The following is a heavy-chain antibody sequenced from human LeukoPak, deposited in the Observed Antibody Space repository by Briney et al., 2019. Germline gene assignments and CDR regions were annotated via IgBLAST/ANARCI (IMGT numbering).Heavy chain of an antibody. CDR3: ASPRTDYDFDY. V-gene: IGHV3-21*01. CDR1: GFTFSSYS. CDR2: ISSSSSYI. D-gene: IGHD4-17*01. Sequence: GGSLRLSCAASGFTFSSYSMNWVRQAPGKGLEWVSSISSSSSYIYYADSVKGRFTTSRDSAKNSLYLQMNSLRAEDTAVYYGASPRTDYDFDYWGQGTLVTVSS. J-gene: IGHJ4*02.